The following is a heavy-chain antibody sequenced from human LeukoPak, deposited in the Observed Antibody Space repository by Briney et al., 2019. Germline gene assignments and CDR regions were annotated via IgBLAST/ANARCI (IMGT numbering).Heavy chain of an antibody. CDR1: GYSFTSYW. CDR3: ARQRSLTGDVYYFDY. CDR2: IYPGDSDT. J-gene: IGHJ4*02. D-gene: IGHD7-27*01. Sequence: GESLKTSCKGSGYSFTSYWIGWVRQMPGKGLEWMGIIYPGDSDTRYSPSFQGQVTISADKSISTAYLQWSSLKASDTAMYYCARQRSLTGDVYYFDYWGQGTLVTVSS. V-gene: IGHV5-51*01.